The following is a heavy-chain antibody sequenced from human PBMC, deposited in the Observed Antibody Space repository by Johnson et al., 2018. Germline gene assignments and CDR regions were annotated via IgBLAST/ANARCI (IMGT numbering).Heavy chain of an antibody. D-gene: IGHD5-12*01. J-gene: IGHJ6*02. CDR1: GFNSSRNA. CDR2: ISFDESNK. CDR3: AKDQIDVARYDYYGMGG. V-gene: IGHV3-30*18. Sequence: QVQLVQSRGGVVQAGRSLRVSCAASGFNSSRNAMHWVRQAPGKGLEWVAVISFDESNKQYSDAVKGRFTISRDNSRDTLYVQMNSLRTEDTAVYYCAKDQIDVARYDYYGMGGWGQGTTVTVAS.